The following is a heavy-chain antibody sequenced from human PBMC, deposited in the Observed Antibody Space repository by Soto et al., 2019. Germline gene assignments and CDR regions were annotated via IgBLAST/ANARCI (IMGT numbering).Heavy chain of an antibody. J-gene: IGHJ5*02. CDR3: ARGGAVAGRYNWFDP. CDR1: GGSISSYY. D-gene: IGHD6-19*01. Sequence: SETLSLTCTVSGGSISSYYWSWIRQPPGKGLEWIGYIYYSGGTNYNPSLKSRVTISVDTSKNQFSLKLSSVTAADTAVYYCARGGAVAGRYNWFDPWGQGTLVTVSS. CDR2: IYYSGGT. V-gene: IGHV4-59*01.